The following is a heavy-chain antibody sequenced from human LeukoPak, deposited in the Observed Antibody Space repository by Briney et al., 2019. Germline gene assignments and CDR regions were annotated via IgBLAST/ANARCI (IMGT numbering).Heavy chain of an antibody. CDR3: ARDYSGIGPDYDILTGYIDY. D-gene: IGHD3-9*01. CDR1: GYTFTSYY. CDR2: INPSGGST. Sequence: ASVKVSCKASGYTFTSYYMHWVRQAPGQGLEWMGIINPSGGSTSYAQKFQGRVTITRDTSTSTVYMELSSLRSEDTAVYYCARDYSGIGPDYDILTGYIDYWGQGTLVTVSS. V-gene: IGHV1-46*01. J-gene: IGHJ4*02.